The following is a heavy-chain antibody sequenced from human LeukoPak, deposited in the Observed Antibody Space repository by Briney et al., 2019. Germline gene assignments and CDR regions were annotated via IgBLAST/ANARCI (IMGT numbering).Heavy chain of an antibody. CDR3: AREGGTQLPLPTTWFDP. CDR1: GYTFLSYG. V-gene: IGHV1-18*01. Sequence: ASVKVSCKASGYTFLSYGISWVRQAPGQGLEWMGWISAYNGNTNYAQKLQGRVTMTTDTSTRTAYMELRSLRSDDTAVYYCAREGGTQLPLPTTWFDPWGQGTLVTVSS. CDR2: ISAYNGNT. J-gene: IGHJ5*02. D-gene: IGHD2-2*01.